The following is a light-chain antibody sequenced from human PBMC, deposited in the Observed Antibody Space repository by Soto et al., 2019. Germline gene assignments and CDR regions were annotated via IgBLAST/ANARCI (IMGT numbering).Light chain of an antibody. CDR2: DAY. CDR1: QSFRGL. V-gene: IGKV3-11*01. Sequence: VLTQSPVTLSLSPGDSATLSCRASQSFRGLLAWYQQKPGQAPRLLIYDAYNRATGIPPRFSGSGSGTDFTLTISSLEPEDSAVYYCQQRHMWPITFGQGTRLEIK. CDR3: QQRHMWPIT. J-gene: IGKJ5*01.